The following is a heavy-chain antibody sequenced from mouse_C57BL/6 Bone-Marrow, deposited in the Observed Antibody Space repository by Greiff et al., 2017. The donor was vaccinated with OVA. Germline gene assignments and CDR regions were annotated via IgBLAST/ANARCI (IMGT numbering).Heavy chain of an antibody. CDR1: GFNIKDDY. CDR2: IDPENGDT. V-gene: IGHV14-4*01. Sequence: EVKLVESGAELVRPRASVKLSCTASGFNIKDDYMHWVKQRPEQGLEWIGWIDPENGDTEYASKFQGTATMTADTSSNTAYLQLSSLTSEDTAVYYCTAIYYGSSYGYFDVWGTGTTVTVSS. CDR3: TAIYYGSSYGYFDV. J-gene: IGHJ1*03. D-gene: IGHD1-1*01.